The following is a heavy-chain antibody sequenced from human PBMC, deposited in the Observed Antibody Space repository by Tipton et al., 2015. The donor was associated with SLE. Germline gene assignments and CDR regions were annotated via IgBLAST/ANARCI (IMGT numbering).Heavy chain of an antibody. CDR1: GGSINSHY. J-gene: IGHJ6*02. Sequence: TLSLTCTVSGGSINSHYWSWIRQSPGKGLESIGHLYYSGSTTYNPSPKSRVTMSVDTSKNQFSLKLTSVNAADTAVYYCASRVKYCTGPSCYYYGLDVWGQGTTVTVSS. CDR3: ASRVKYCTGPSCYYYGLDV. D-gene: IGHD2-8*02. CDR2: LYYSGST. V-gene: IGHV4-59*11.